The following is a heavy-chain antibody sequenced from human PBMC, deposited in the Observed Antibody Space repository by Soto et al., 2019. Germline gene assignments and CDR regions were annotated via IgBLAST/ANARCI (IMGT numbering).Heavy chain of an antibody. CDR1: GFTFSNAW. CDR3: TTDPNIVVVVADTST. CDR2: IKSKTDGGTT. J-gene: IGHJ4*02. V-gene: IGHV3-15*01. D-gene: IGHD2-15*01. Sequence: GGSLRLSCAASGFTFSNAWMSWVRQAPGKGLEWVGRIKSKTDGGTTDYAAPVKGRFTISRDDSKNTLYLQMNSLKTEDTAVYYCTTDPNIVVVVADTSTWGQGTLVTVSS.